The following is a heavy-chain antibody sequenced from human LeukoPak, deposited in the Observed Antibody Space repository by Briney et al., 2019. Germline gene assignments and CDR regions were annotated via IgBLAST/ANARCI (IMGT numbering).Heavy chain of an antibody. Sequence: GGSLRLSCAASGFAFSDYYMRWTRQAPGKGLEWVSSLGASVYYGDPVRGRFTISRDDTKNSIYQLMDSLRVDDAAGYFCARDKPGIAAPDVWGKGTTVTVSS. J-gene: IGHJ6*04. CDR1: GFAFSDYY. CDR3: ARDKPGIAAPDV. D-gene: IGHD6-13*01. V-gene: IGHV3-69-1*01. CDR2: LGASV.